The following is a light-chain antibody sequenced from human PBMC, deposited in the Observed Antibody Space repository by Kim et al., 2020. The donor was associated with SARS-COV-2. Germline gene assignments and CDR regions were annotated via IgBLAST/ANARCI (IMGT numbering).Light chain of an antibody. V-gene: IGKV2-28*01. CDR1: QRLLHSNGYNY. Sequence: EPASISCRSSQRLLHSNGYNYLDWHVQKPGQSPQLLIYLGSNRTSGVPDRFSGSGSGTDFTLKITRVEPEDVGVYYCMQVLQTPYSFGQGTKLEI. CDR3: MQVLQTPYS. CDR2: LGS. J-gene: IGKJ2*03.